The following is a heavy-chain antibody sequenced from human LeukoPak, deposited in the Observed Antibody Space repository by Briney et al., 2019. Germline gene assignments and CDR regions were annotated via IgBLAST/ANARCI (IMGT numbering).Heavy chain of an antibody. CDR3: AREVYERWLQFAAFDI. V-gene: IGHV4-39*07. CDR2: IYYSGST. Sequence: PSETLSLTCTVSGGSISSSSYYWGWIRQPPGKGLEWIGSIYYSGSTYYNPSLKSRVTISVDTSKNQFSLKLSSVTAADTAVYYCAREVYERWLQFAAFDIWGQGTMVTVSS. J-gene: IGHJ3*02. CDR1: GGSISSSSYY. D-gene: IGHD5-24*01.